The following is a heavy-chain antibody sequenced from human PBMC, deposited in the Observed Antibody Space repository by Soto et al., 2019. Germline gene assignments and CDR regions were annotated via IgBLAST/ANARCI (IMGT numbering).Heavy chain of an antibody. D-gene: IGHD6-13*01. V-gene: IGHV5-51*01. J-gene: IGHJ6*02. Sequence: GESLKISCKGSVYSFTSYWIGWVRQMPGKGLEWMGIIYPGDSDTRYSPSFQGQVTISADKSISTAYLQWSSLKASDTAMYYCARLGKQQLVNYGMDVWVQGTTVTSP. CDR1: VYSFTSYW. CDR3: ARLGKQQLVNYGMDV. CDR2: IYPGDSDT.